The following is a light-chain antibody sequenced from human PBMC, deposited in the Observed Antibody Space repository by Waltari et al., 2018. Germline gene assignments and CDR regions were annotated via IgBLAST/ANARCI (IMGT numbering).Light chain of an antibody. V-gene: IGLV3-21*04. CDR1: NIESKS. CDR2: YDG. CDR3: QVWDDTTNSGV. Sequence: YVVTQPPSVSVAPGKTATLTCGGENIESKSVTWYQQKPGQAPILVIFYDGDRPSGIPERFSGSNSGNTATLTISWVEAGDEADYHCQVWDDTTNSGVFGGGTRLTVL. J-gene: IGLJ3*02.